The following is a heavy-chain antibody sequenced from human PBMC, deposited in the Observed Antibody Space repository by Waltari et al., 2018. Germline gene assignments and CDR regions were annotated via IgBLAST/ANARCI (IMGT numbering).Heavy chain of an antibody. J-gene: IGHJ4*02. CDR2: VSNNGDSA. CDR3: VKEGPGAGWGDYDY. V-gene: IGHV3-64D*08. D-gene: IGHD3-16*01. Sequence: EVQMVESGGGLVQPGGFLSLSCSAYGFTFSSFSMHWVRQAPGKGLEYVSAVSNNGDSAYYADSVKGRFTISRDNSKNTLYLQMTSLKAEDTAVHYCVKEGPGAGWGDYDYWGQGTLVTVSS. CDR1: GFTFSSFS.